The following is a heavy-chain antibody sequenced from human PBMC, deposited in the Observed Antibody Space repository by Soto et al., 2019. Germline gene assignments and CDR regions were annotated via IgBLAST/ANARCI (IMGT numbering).Heavy chain of an antibody. CDR3: ARGDEMTAVTIFEY. V-gene: IGHV1-69*01. Sequence: QVQLEQSGPEVRRPGTSVKVSCKASGGAFGRYSVSWVRQAPGQGLEWIGGVIPVFNTSNYSLKFQGRVDISAYESASTVFMELRGLLSEYTALYYCARGDEMTAVTIFEYWGQGTQVIVSS. CDR2: VIPVFNTS. CDR1: GGAFGRYS. J-gene: IGHJ4*02. D-gene: IGHD4-17*01.